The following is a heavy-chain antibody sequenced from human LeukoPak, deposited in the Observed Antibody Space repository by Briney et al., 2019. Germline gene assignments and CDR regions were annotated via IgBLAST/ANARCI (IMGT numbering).Heavy chain of an antibody. CDR1: GYTFTGYY. D-gene: IGHD2-2*01. Sequence: ASVKVSCKASGYTFTGYYMHWVRRAPGQGFEWMGWTNPNSGGTNYAQKFQGRVTMTRDTSISTAYMELSRLRSDDTAVYYCARGDIYCSSTSCLSDYWGQGTLVTVSS. CDR2: TNPNSGGT. V-gene: IGHV1-2*02. J-gene: IGHJ4*02. CDR3: ARGDIYCSSTSCLSDY.